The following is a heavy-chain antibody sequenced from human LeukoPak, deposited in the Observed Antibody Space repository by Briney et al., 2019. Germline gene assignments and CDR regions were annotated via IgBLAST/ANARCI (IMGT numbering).Heavy chain of an antibody. CDR3: ARDSSGWYEELTYWYFDL. CDR2: ISSSSSTI. D-gene: IGHD6-19*01. V-gene: IGHV3-48*01. CDR1: GFTFSSYS. J-gene: IGHJ2*01. Sequence: GGSLRLSCAASGFTFSSYSMNWVRQAPGKGLEWVSYISSSSSTIYYADSVKGRFTISRDNAKNSLYLQMNSLRAEDTAVYYCARDSSGWYEELTYWYFDLWGRGTLVTVSS.